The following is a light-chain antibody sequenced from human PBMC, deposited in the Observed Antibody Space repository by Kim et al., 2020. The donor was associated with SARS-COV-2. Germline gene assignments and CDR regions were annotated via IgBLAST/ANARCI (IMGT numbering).Light chain of an antibody. V-gene: IGKV3-15*01. CDR3: QQYNNWPYT. Sequence: EIVMTQSPATLSVSPGESATLSCRASQSISSNLAWYQQKSGQAPRLLIYGASTRSTGIPARFSGSGSGTEFTLTISSLQSEDFAVYYCQQYNNWPYTFGQGTKLEI. CDR1: QSISSN. J-gene: IGKJ2*01. CDR2: GAS.